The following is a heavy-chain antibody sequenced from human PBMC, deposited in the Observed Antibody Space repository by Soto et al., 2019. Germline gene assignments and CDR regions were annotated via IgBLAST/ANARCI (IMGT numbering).Heavy chain of an antibody. CDR3: ARLPWGDAFDI. J-gene: IGHJ3*02. Sequence: SETLSLTCTVSGGSISSYYWSWIRQPPGKGLEWIGYIYYSGSTNYSPSLKSRVTISVDTSKNQFSLKLSSVTAADTAVYYCARLPWGDAFDIWGQGTTVTVSS. CDR2: IYYSGST. CDR1: GGSISSYY. D-gene: IGHD3-16*01. V-gene: IGHV4-59*08.